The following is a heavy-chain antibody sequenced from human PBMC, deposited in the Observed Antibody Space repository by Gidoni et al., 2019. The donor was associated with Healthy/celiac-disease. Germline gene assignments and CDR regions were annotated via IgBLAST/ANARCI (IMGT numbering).Heavy chain of an antibody. CDR2: ISDDGSNK. Sequence: QVQLVESGVGVVQPGRSLRLSCAASGFTFSSYGMHWVRQAPGKGLEWVAVISDDGSNKYYADSVKGRFTISRDNSKNTLYLQMNSLRAEDTAVYYCEKPTVLSLAEDYFDYWGQGTLVTVSS. CDR1: GFTFSSYG. V-gene: IGHV3-30*18. CDR3: EKPTVLSLAEDYFDY. D-gene: IGHD6-19*01. J-gene: IGHJ4*02.